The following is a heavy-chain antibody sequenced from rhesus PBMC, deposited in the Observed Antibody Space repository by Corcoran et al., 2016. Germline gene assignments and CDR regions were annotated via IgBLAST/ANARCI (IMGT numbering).Heavy chain of an antibody. CDR2: INPNNGGT. Sequence: WVKQSHGKSLEWSGYINPNNGGTSYNQKFKGKATLTVNQSSSTAYMELRSLTSEDSAVYYCGITTVVERYFDVWGTGTTVTVSS. CDR3: GITTVVERYFDV. V-gene: IGHV1-200*01. D-gene: IGHD4-29*01. J-gene: IGHJ2*01.